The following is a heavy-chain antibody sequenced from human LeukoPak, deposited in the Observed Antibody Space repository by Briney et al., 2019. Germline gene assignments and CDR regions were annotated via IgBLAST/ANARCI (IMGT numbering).Heavy chain of an antibody. J-gene: IGHJ5*02. CDR2: ISSSGRT. D-gene: IGHD6-19*01. V-gene: IGHV4-4*07. CDR3: AKGAGPPWFDP. CDR1: GGSITIYY. Sequence: SETLSLTCTVSGGSITIYYWSWIRQPAGKGLEWIGRISSSGRTDYNPSLKSRVTISVDTTKNQLSMKLGSVTAADTAVYYCAKGAGPPWFDPWGQGTLVTVSS.